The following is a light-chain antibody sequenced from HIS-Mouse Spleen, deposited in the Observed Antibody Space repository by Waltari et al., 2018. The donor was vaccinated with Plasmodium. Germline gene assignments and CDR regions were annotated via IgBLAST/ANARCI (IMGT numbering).Light chain of an antibody. CDR1: ALPKQY. V-gene: IGLV3-25*03. Sequence: QPPSVSVSPGQTARITCSGDALPKQYAYWYQQKPGQAPVLVIYKDSERPSGIPERFPGSSSGTTVTLTISGVQEEDEADYYCQSADSSGTPNWVFGGGTKLTVL. CDR2: KDS. CDR3: QSADSSGTPNWV. J-gene: IGLJ3*02.